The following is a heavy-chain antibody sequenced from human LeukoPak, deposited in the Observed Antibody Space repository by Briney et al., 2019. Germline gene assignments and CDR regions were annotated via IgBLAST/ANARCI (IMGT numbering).Heavy chain of an antibody. CDR3: VRPVDYYYYYMDV. Sequence: PSETLSLTCTVSGGSISSSSYYWGWIRQPPGKGLEWIGSIYYSGSTYYNPSLKSRVTISVDTSKNQFSLKLSSVTAADTAVYYCVRPVDYYYYYMDVWGKGTTVTVSS. CDR1: GGSISSSSYY. CDR2: IYYSGST. J-gene: IGHJ6*03. V-gene: IGHV4-39*07.